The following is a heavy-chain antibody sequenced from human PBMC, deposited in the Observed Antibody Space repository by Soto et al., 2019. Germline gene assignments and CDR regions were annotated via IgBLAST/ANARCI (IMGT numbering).Heavy chain of an antibody. D-gene: IGHD5-12*01. CDR3: ARPARPDSGYDSWLDY. CDR1: GGSISSSSYY. J-gene: IGHJ4*02. Sequence: QLQLQESGPGLVKPSETLSLTCTVSGGSISSSSYYWGWIRQPPGKGLEWIGSIYYSGSTYYNPSLKSRVTISVDTSKNQFSLKLSSVTAADTAVYYCARPARPDSGYDSWLDYWGQGTLVTVSS. CDR2: IYYSGST. V-gene: IGHV4-39*01.